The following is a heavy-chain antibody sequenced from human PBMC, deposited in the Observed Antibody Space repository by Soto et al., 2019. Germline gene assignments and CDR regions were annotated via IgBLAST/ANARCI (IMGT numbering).Heavy chain of an antibody. D-gene: IGHD1-26*01. CDR1: GFTFSNYG. V-gene: IGHV3-33*01. CDR2: IWHDGNNK. J-gene: IGHJ6*02. CDR3: ASDLVGASDSYGLDV. Sequence: LRLSCAASGFTFSNYGMHWVRQAPGKGLEWVAIIWHDGNNKYYADSVRGRFIISRDNSENRLYLQMNSLRAEDTAVYYCASDLVGASDSYGLDVWGQGTPVTVSS.